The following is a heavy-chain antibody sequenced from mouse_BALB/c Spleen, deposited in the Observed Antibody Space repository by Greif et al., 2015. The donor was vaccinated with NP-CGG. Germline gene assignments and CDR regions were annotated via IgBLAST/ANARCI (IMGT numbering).Heavy chain of an antibody. CDR1: GYTFTDYY. D-gene: IGHD4-1*01. V-gene: IGHV1-84*02. CDR3: ARSLTGTGFAY. CDR2: TYPGSGNT. Sequence: QVQLQQSGPELVKPGASVKISCKASGYTFTDYYINWVKQKPGQGLEWIGWTYPGSGNTKYNEKFKGKATLTVDTSSSTAYMQLSSLTSEDTAVYFCARSLTGTGFAYWGQGTLVTVSA. J-gene: IGHJ3*01.